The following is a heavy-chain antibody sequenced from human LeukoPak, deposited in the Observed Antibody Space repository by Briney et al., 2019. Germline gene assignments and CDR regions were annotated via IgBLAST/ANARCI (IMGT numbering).Heavy chain of an antibody. CDR3: ARGGGGLAY. CDR2: INPNSGGT. CDR1: GYTFTGYY. V-gene: IGHV1-2*02. J-gene: IGHJ4*02. Sequence: GASVKVSCKASGYTFTGYYLHWVRQAPGQGLEWMGWINPNSGGTNSAQKFQGRVTMTRDTSISTAYMELTNLTSDDTAVYFCARGGGGLAYWGPGTLVTVSS. D-gene: IGHD2-15*01.